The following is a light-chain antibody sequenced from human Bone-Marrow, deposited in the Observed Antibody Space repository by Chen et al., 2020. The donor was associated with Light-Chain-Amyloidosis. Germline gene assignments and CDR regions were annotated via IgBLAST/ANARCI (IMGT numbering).Light chain of an antibody. J-gene: IGLJ2*01. V-gene: IGLV2-23*02. Sequence: QSALTQPASVSGSPGQSITISCTGTRSDVGSYNLVSWYQQHPGKAPKLMIYEVSRRPSGVSNRFSGSKSGNTASLTISGLQAEDEADYYCCSYVGGNTVIFGGGTKLTVL. CDR2: EVS. CDR1: RSDVGSYNL. CDR3: CSYVGGNTVI.